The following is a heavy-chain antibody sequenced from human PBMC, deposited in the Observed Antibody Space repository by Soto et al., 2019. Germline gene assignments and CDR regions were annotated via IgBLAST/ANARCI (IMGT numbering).Heavy chain of an antibody. Sequence: PGGSLRLSCAASGFTVSSNYMSWVRQAPGKGLEWVSVIYSGGSTYYADSVKGIFTISRDNSVNTVFLQMNGLRVEDTAVYYCAKDTHLFASSGYYVFDQWGQGTLVTVSS. V-gene: IGHV3-66*01. J-gene: IGHJ4*02. CDR1: GFTVSSNY. D-gene: IGHD3-22*01. CDR3: AKDTHLFASSGYYVFDQ. CDR2: IYSGGST.